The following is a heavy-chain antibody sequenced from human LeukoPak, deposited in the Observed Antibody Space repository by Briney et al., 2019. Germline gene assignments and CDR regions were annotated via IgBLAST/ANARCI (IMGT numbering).Heavy chain of an antibody. D-gene: IGHD3-10*01. CDR2: ISYDGSNK. Sequence: GGSLRLSCAASGFTFSSYAMHWVRQAPGKGLEWVAVISYDGSNKYYADSVKGRFTISRDNSKNTLYLQMNSLRAEDTAVYYCARDLLIWFGEGYYYYGMDVWGQGTTVTVSS. V-gene: IGHV3-30-3*01. J-gene: IGHJ6*02. CDR3: ARDLLIWFGEGYYYYGMDV. CDR1: GFTFSSYA.